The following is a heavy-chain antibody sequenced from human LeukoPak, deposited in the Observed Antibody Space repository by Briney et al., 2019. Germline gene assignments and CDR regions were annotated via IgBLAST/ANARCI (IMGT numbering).Heavy chain of an antibody. CDR1: GGSISSYY. V-gene: IGHV4-59*01. CDR2: IYYSGST. D-gene: IGHD6-13*01. Sequence: PSETLSLTCTVSGGSISSYYWSWIRQPPGKGLEWIGYIYYSGSTNYNPSLKSRVTISVDTSKNQFSLKLSSVTAADTAVYYCARAAYLFTAAAGTMGYYYYYMDVWGKGTTVTISS. CDR3: ARAAYLFTAAAGTMGYYYYYMDV. J-gene: IGHJ6*03.